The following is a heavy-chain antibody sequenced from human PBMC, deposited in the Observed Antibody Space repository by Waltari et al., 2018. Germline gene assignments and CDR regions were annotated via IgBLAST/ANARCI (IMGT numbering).Heavy chain of an antibody. D-gene: IGHD3-16*01. CDR3: ARVVGRVKRGYYYMDV. J-gene: IGHJ6*03. CDR1: GGSISSYY. V-gene: IGHV4-59*01. Sequence: QVQLQESGPGLVKPSETLSLTCTVSGGSISSYYWSWIRQPPGKGLEWIGYIYYSGGTNYNPSLMSRVTISVDTSKNQFSLKLSSVTAADTAVYYCARVVGRVKRGYYYMDVWGKGTTVTISS. CDR2: IYYSGGT.